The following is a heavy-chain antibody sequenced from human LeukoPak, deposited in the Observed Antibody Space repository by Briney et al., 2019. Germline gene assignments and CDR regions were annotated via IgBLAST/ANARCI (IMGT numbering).Heavy chain of an antibody. CDR3: ARVEAVAGMFFDY. V-gene: IGHV3-53*01. Sequence: GGSLRLSCAASGFTVSSNYISGVRQAPGKGLEWVSVIYSGGSTYYADSVKGRFTISRDNSKNTLYLQMNSLRAEDTAVYYCARVEAVAGMFFDYWGQGTLVTVSS. J-gene: IGHJ4*02. D-gene: IGHD6-19*01. CDR2: IYSGGST. CDR1: GFTVSSNY.